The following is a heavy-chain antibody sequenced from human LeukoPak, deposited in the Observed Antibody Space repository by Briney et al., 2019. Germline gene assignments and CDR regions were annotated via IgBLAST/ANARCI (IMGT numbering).Heavy chain of an antibody. CDR1: GITVSSNY. V-gene: IGHV3-66*01. J-gene: IGHJ4*02. CDR3: AKDWGAVGTTDY. D-gene: IGHD1-26*01. CDR2: IYSGDTT. Sequence: GGSLRLSCAASGITVSSNYMNWVRQAPGKGLEWVSVIYSGDTTYYADSVKGRFTISRDNSKNTVYLQMNSLRAEDTAIYYCAKDWGAVGTTDYWGQGTLVTVSS.